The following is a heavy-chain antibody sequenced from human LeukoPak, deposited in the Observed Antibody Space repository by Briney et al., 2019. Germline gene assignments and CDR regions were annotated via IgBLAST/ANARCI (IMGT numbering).Heavy chain of an antibody. V-gene: IGHV1-18*01. CDR2: ISAYNGNT. D-gene: IGHD4-17*01. CDR1: GYTFTSDG. Sequence: ASVKGSCKASGYTFTSDGISWVRQAPGQGLEWMGWISAYNGNTNYAQKLQGRVTMTTDTSTSTAYMELRSLGSDDTAVYYCARDQGYGDYDYWGQGTLVTVSP. CDR3: ARDQGYGDYDY. J-gene: IGHJ4*02.